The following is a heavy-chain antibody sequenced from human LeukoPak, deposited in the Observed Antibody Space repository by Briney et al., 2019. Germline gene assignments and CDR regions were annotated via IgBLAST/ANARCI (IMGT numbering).Heavy chain of an antibody. CDR1: GFTFSSYS. CDR3: YAIFLEPPPFDY. J-gene: IGHJ4*02. D-gene: IGHD3-3*01. CDR2: IRSSSSYI. V-gene: IGHV3-21*01. Sequence: GGSLRLSCAASGFTFSSYSMNWVRQAPGKGLEWVSSIRSSSSYIYYADPVKGRFTISRDNAKNSLYLQMNSLRAEDTAVYYCYAIFLEPPPFDYWGQGTLVTVSS.